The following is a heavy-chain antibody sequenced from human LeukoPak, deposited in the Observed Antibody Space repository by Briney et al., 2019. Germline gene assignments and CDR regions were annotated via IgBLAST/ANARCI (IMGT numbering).Heavy chain of an antibody. Sequence: AGGSLRLSCAASGFTVSSNYMSWVRQAPGKGLEWVSVIYSGGSTYYADSVKGRSAISRDNSKNTLYLQMNSLRAEDTAVYYCAREDSSSSLGDVWGQGTTVTVSS. J-gene: IGHJ6*02. CDR2: IYSGGST. CDR3: AREDSSSSLGDV. V-gene: IGHV3-53*01. CDR1: GFTVSSNY. D-gene: IGHD6-13*01.